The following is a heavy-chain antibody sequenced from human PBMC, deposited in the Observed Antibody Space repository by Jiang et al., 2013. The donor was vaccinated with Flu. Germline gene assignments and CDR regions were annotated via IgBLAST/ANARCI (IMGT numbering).Heavy chain of an antibody. V-gene: IGHV1-46*01. J-gene: IGHJ6*04. CDR2: INPSGGST. Sequence: VQLVESGAEVKKPGASVKVSCKASGYTFTSYYMHWVRQAPGQGLEWMGIINPSGGSTSYAQKFQGRVTMTRDTSTSTVYMELSSLRSEDTAVYYCARGIGIAAAVVSYGMDVWGKGTTVTVSS. CDR1: GYTFTSYY. D-gene: IGHD6-13*01. CDR3: ARGIGIAAAVVSYGMDV.